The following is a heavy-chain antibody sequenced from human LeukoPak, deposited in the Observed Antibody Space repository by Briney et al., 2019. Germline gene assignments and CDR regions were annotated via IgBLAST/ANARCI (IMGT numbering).Heavy chain of an antibody. CDR1: GYTFTDYY. CDR2: INPNNGGT. Sequence: ASVKVSCKASGYTFTDYYRHWVRQAPGQGLEWMGWINPNNGGTNYAQKFQGRVTMTRDTSINTVYMELSRLRSDDTAVYYCARKVGANLNNWFDPWGQGTLVTVSS. CDR3: ARKVGANLNNWFDP. D-gene: IGHD1-26*01. V-gene: IGHV1-2*02. J-gene: IGHJ5*02.